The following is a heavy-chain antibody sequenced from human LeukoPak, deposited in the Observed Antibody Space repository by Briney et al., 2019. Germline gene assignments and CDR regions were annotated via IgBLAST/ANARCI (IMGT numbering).Heavy chain of an antibody. Sequence: ASVTVSFKASVYTFTGYYMHWVRQAPGQGLEWMGRINPNSDGTNYAHKFQGRVTMTRDTSISTAYMELSRLRSDDTAVYYCARAGPREPYSSGWYVDYWGQGTLVSVSS. CDR1: VYTFTGYY. J-gene: IGHJ4*02. V-gene: IGHV1-2*06. D-gene: IGHD6-19*01. CDR3: ARAGPREPYSSGWYVDY. CDR2: INPNSDGT.